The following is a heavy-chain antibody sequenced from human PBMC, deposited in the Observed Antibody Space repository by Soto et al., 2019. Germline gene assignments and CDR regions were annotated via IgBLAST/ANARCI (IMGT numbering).Heavy chain of an antibody. Sequence: PVGSMSLSCAASGFICTSADMSWVRAAPGKGLGWVSTILVGGSTHYEDSVKGRVTISRDRSKNTVYLQLNSLTAGDTAVYYCAKETAAGEGELDFCGQGTMVTVSS. CDR1: GFICTSAD. CDR2: ILVGGST. J-gene: IGHJ4*02. V-gene: IGHV3-23*01. D-gene: IGHD1-1*01. CDR3: AKETAAGEGELDF.